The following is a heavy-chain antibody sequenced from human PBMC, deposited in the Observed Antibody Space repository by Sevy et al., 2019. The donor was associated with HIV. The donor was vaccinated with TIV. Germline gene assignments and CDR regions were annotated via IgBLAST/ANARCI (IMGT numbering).Heavy chain of an antibody. CDR1: GFTFSSYW. J-gene: IGHJ5*02. V-gene: IGHV3-74*01. CDR2: IDIDGSST. D-gene: IGHD3-10*01. CDR3: ARDRGEILRSAFKS. Sequence: GGSLRLSCAASGFTFSSYWMYWVRQAPGRGLVWVSRIDIDGSSTSYADSVKGRFTISRDNSKNTLYLQMNSLRADDTAIYYCARDRGEILRSAFKSWGQGTLVTVSS.